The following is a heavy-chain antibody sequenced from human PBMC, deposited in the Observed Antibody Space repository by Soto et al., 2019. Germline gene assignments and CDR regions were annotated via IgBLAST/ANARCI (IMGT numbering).Heavy chain of an antibody. CDR3: ARGTVVTGFAY. J-gene: IGHJ4*02. Sequence: DVQLVQSGGVVGEPGGSLRLSCEASGFTFDDYTMYWVRQPPGKALEWVGLVSWDGSSTDSTESVKGRFTITRDNSRNSLYLQMRSLTPEDTAVYFCARGTVVTGFAYWGQGTLVIVS. V-gene: IGHV3-43*01. CDR2: VSWDGSST. CDR1: GFTFDDYT. D-gene: IGHD2-21*02.